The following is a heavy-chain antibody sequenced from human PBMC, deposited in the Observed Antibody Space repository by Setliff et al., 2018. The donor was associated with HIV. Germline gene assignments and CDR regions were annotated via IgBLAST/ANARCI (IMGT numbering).Heavy chain of an antibody. D-gene: IGHD2-8*01. CDR3: ECYNSDDGYFDN. CDR1: GGSISSSSYY. V-gene: IGHV4-39*07. Sequence: SETLSLTCTVSGGSISSSSYYWGWVRQPPGKGLEWIGSMYYSGSTYYTPSLKSRITISLDTSRNQFSLKLSSVTAADTAVYYCECYNSDDGYFDNWGQGALVTVSS. CDR2: MYYSGST. J-gene: IGHJ4*02.